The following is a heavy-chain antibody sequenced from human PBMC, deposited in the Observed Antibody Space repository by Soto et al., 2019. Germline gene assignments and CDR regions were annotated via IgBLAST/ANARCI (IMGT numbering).Heavy chain of an antibody. CDR1: GGSISSSSYY. Sequence: ASETLSLTSTVSGGSISSSSYYWGWVRQPPGKGLEWIGLIYYSGSTYYNPSLKSRVTISVDTSKNQFSLKLSSVTAADTAVYYCARLVGQNLRYYYYGLDVWGQGTTVTVSS. J-gene: IGHJ6*02. CDR3: ARLVGQNLRYYYYGLDV. CDR2: IYYSGST. D-gene: IGHD1-26*01. V-gene: IGHV4-39*01.